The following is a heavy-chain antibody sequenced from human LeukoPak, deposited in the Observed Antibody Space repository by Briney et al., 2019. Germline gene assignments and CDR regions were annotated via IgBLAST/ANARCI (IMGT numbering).Heavy chain of an antibody. CDR1: GYSISSGYY. V-gene: IGHV4-38-2*02. CDR3: ARFLDYYDSSGYLAAGLDY. D-gene: IGHD3-22*01. Sequence: PSETLSLTCTVSGYSISSGYYWGWIRQPPGKGLEWIGSIYHSGSTYYNPSLKSRVTISEDTSKNQFSLKLSSVTAADTAVYYCARFLDYYDSSGYLAAGLDYWGQGTLVTASS. J-gene: IGHJ4*02. CDR2: IYHSGST.